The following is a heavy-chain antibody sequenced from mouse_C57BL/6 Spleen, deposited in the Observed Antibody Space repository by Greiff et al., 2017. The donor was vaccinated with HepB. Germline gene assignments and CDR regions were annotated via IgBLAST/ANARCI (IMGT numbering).Heavy chain of an antibody. J-gene: IGHJ2*01. D-gene: IGHD1-1*01. CDR2: IYPRSGNT. V-gene: IGHV1-81*01. CDR3: ARSRTPLSTVVARDY. CDR1: GYTFTSYG. Sequence: QVQLQQSGAELARPGASVKLSCKASGYTFTSYGISWVKQRTGQGLEWIGEIYPRSGNTYYNEKFKGKATLTADKSSSTAYMELRSLTSEDSAVYFCARSRTPLSTVVARDYWGQGTTLTVSS.